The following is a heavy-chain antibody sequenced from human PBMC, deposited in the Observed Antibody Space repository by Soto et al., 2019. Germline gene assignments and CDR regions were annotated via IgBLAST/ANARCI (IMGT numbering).Heavy chain of an antibody. J-gene: IGHJ4*02. V-gene: IGHV1-18*01. D-gene: IGHD3-22*01. CDR1: GYTFITYG. Sequence: QVQLVQSGAEVKKPGASVKVSCKASGYTFITYGVSWVRQAPGQGLDWLGWISTYNGNTRYAERLQGRVTMTTDTTTNTAYMERRNLRSDDTAVYYCARGPTDYYDNSANYFWEYWGQGTLVTVSS. CDR3: ARGPTDYYDNSANYFWEY. CDR2: ISTYNGNT.